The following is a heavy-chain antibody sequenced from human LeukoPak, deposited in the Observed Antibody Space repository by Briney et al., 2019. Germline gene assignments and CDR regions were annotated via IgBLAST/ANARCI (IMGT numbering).Heavy chain of an antibody. V-gene: IGHV5-51*01. CDR3: ARQRGYRMTKDGFDV. D-gene: IGHD2-2*03. J-gene: IGHJ3*01. CDR1: GYILTNNW. Sequence: GESLKISCKISGYILTNNWIGWVRQVPGKGLEWMGLIYPGNSDTKYSPSFQGQVTFSVDKSISTAYLHWSSLKASDTAMYYCARQRGYRMTKDGFDVWGQGTMVTVSS. CDR2: IYPGNSDT.